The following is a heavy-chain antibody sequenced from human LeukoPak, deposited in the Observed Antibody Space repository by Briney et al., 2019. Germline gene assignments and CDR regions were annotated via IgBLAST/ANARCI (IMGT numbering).Heavy chain of an antibody. V-gene: IGHV3-74*01. CDR3: TRVFAGDEYSSSGY. CDR1: GFTFSRYY. Sequence: GGSLRLSCAASGFTFSRYYMHWVRQAPGKGLVWVSRINSDGSGTTYADSVKGRFTVSRDNAKNTLYLQMNSLRIEDTAMYYCTRVFAGDEYSSSGYWGQGTLVTVSS. CDR2: INSDGSGT. D-gene: IGHD6-13*01. J-gene: IGHJ4*02.